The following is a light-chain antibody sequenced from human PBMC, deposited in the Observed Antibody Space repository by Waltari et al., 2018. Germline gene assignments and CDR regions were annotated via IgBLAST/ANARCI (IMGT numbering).Light chain of an antibody. V-gene: IGKV1-39*01. Sequence: DIQMTQSPSSLSASVGDRVLITCRASQYINNYLNWYQQKPGKAPYLLIYAASTLHVGVPSRFSGSGSGTEFTLTISGIQPEDFAAYYCLQIYSAPRMFGQGTKVEVK. J-gene: IGKJ1*01. CDR1: QYINNY. CDR2: AAS. CDR3: LQIYSAPRM.